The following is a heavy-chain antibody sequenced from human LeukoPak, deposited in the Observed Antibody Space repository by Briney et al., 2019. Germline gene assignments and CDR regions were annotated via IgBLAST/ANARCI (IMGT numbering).Heavy chain of an antibody. J-gene: IGHJ5*01. CDR1: GGSLSSGDYD. V-gene: IGHV4-30-4*01. CDR3: ARVELYSSSWRDSNWFDY. D-gene: IGHD6-13*01. Sequence: SQTLSLACTVSGGSLSSGDYDWRWIRQPPGKGLEWIGYIYYSGSTYYNPSLKSRVTISVDTSKNQFSLKLSSVTAADTAVYYCARVELYSSSWRDSNWFDYWGQGTLVTVSS. CDR2: IYYSGST.